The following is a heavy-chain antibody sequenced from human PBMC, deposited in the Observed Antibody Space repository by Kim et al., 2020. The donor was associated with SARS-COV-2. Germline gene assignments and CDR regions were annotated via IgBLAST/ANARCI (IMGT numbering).Heavy chain of an antibody. J-gene: IGHJ4*02. V-gene: IGHV3-30*02. Sequence: ADSVKGRFTISRDNSKNTLYLQMNSLRAEDTAVYYCAKDSMVRGVMPVYWGQGTLVTVSS. D-gene: IGHD3-10*01. CDR3: AKDSMVRGVMPVY.